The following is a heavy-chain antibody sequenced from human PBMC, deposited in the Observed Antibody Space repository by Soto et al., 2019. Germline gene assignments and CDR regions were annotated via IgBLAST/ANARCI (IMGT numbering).Heavy chain of an antibody. CDR3: ARDGAALDP. D-gene: IGHD6-6*01. J-gene: IGHJ5*02. Sequence: QVQLVESGGGVVQPGRSLRLSCAASGFTFSSYAMHWVRQAPGKGLEWVAVISYDGSNKYYADSVKGRFTISRDNSKNTLYLQINSLRAEDTAVYYCARDGAALDPWGQGTLVTVSS. CDR1: GFTFSSYA. CDR2: ISYDGSNK. V-gene: IGHV3-30-3*01.